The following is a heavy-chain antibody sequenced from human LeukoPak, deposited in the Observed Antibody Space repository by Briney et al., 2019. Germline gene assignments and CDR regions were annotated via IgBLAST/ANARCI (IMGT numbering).Heavy chain of an antibody. J-gene: IGHJ4*02. D-gene: IGHD2-2*01. V-gene: IGHV3-23*01. CDR2: ISGSGGTT. Sequence: GGSLRLSCAASGFTFSTYAMTWVRQAPGKGLEWVSSISGSGGTTYYADSVKGRFTISRDNSKNTLSLQMNSLRAEDTAVYYCATTVGYCSSTSCSRFRYFDYWGQGTLVTVSS. CDR1: GFTFSTYA. CDR3: ATTVGYCSSTSCSRFRYFDY.